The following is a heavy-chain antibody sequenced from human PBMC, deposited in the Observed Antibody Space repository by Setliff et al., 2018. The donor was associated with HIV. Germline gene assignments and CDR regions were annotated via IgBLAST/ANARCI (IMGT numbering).Heavy chain of an antibody. D-gene: IGHD1-26*01. V-gene: IGHV1-18*01. Sequence: ASVKVSCKASGYTFTNFAISWVRQAPGQGLEWMGWISGYSDNTNYAQNLQGRVTMTTDTSSSTSYMELRSLTSDDTAMYYCARVRAGALLNAFDIWGQGTMGTV. CDR2: ISGYSDNT. CDR1: GYTFTNFA. CDR3: ARVRAGALLNAFDI. J-gene: IGHJ3*02.